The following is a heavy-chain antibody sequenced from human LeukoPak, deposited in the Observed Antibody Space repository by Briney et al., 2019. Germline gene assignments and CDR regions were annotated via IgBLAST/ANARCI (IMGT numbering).Heavy chain of an antibody. Sequence: SGGSLRLSCAASGFTFSSYSMNWVRQAPGKGLEWVSSISSSSNYIYYADSVKGRFTISRDNAKNSLYLQMNSLRAEDTAVYYCARELGDYYDSSGYYGRDWGQGTLVTVSS. CDR1: GFTFSSYS. CDR3: ARELGDYYDSSGYYGRD. D-gene: IGHD3-22*01. V-gene: IGHV3-21*01. J-gene: IGHJ4*02. CDR2: ISSSSNYI.